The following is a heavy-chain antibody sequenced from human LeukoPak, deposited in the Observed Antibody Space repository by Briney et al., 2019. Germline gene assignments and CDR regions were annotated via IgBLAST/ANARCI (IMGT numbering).Heavy chain of an antibody. CDR2: IYSGGST. CDR1: GFTFSSYA. Sequence: GGSLRLSCAASGFTFSSYAMSWVRQAPGEGLEWVSVIYSGGSTYYAESVKGRFTISRDNSKNTLYLQMSSLRAEDTAVYYCTRHLINIWDFDYWGQGTLVTVSS. J-gene: IGHJ4*02. V-gene: IGHV3-66*04. CDR3: TRHLINIWDFDY. D-gene: IGHD3-16*01.